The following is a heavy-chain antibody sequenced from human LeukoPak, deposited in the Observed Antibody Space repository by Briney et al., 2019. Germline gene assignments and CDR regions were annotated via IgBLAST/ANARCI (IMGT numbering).Heavy chain of an antibody. Sequence: SETLSLTCTVSGGSISSSSYYWGWIRQPPGKGLEWIGSIYYSGSTYYNPSLKSRVTISVDTSKNQFSLKLSSVTAADTAVYYCARDGRYCGGDCSANDYWGQGTLVTVSS. CDR1: GGSISSSSYY. CDR3: ARDGRYCGGDCSANDY. CDR2: IYYSGST. J-gene: IGHJ4*02. V-gene: IGHV4-39*07. D-gene: IGHD2-21*02.